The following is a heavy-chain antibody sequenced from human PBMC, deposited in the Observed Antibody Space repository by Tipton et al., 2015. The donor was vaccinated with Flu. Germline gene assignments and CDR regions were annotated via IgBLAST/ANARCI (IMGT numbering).Heavy chain of an antibody. CDR3: ARRDFSNYVSDPKNWFDP. J-gene: IGHJ5*02. D-gene: IGHD4-11*01. CDR1: GGSISSYY. V-gene: IGHV4-59*08. CDR2: IHRTGSA. Sequence: TLSLTCTVSGGSISSYYWGWIRQPPGKGLEWIATIHRTGSAYYNPSLKSRVTISVDTSKNQFSLEMKSVTAADMAVYYCARRDFSNYVSDPKNWFDPWGQGTLVTVSS.